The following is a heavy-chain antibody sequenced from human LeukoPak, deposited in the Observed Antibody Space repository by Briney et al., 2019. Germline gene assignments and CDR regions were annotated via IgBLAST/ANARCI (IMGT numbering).Heavy chain of an antibody. CDR1: GGSFSGYY. V-gene: IGHV4-34*01. CDR3: ARTVGARTYYLDY. J-gene: IGHJ4*02. CDR2: INHSGST. D-gene: IGHD1-26*01. Sequence: PSETLSLTCAVYGGSFSGYYWSWIRQPPGKGLEWIGEINHSGSTNYNPSLKSRVTISVDTSKNQFSLKLGSVTAADTAVYYCARTVGARTYYLDYWGQGTPVIVSS.